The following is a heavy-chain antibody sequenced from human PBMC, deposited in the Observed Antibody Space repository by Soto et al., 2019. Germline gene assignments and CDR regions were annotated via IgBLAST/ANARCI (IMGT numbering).Heavy chain of an antibody. CDR3: ARVLCGGDCSTRTRPAYCDS. CDR1: GDSVSSGSHY. J-gene: IGHJ4*02. Sequence: QVQLQESGPGLVKPSETLSLTCTVSGDSVSSGSHYWSWVRQPPGSGLEWVGYIYYNENTNYNPSLPSSLTLSVDTSKTQFSLNLTSVTAADTALYYCARVLCGGDCSTRTRPAYCDSLGQGLLVSVAS. CDR2: IYYNENT. V-gene: IGHV4-61*01. D-gene: IGHD2-21*02.